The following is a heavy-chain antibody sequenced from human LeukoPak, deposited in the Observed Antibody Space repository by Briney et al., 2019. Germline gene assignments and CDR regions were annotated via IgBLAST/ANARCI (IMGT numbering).Heavy chain of an antibody. V-gene: IGHV3-30*18. CDR2: ISYDGSNK. Sequence: GRSLRLSCAAAAFTFSSYGMHWVRQAPGKGLEWVAVISYDGSNKYYADSVKGRFTISRDNSKNTLYLQMNSLRAEDTAVYYCAKDFITGTTRFGYWGEGTLVTVSS. CDR1: AFTFSSYG. CDR3: AKDFITGTTRFGY. J-gene: IGHJ4*02. D-gene: IGHD1-7*01.